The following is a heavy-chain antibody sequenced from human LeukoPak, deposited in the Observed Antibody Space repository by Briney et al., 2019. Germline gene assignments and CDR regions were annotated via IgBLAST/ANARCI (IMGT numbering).Heavy chain of an antibody. Sequence: PSETLSLTCAVYGGSFSGYYWSWIRQPPGKGLEWIGEINHSGSTNYNPSLKSRVTISVDTSKNQFSLKLSSVTAADTAVYYCARHLFVGGNRFDPWGQGTLVTVSS. CDR3: ARHLFVGGNRFDP. V-gene: IGHV4-34*01. J-gene: IGHJ5*02. CDR2: INHSGST. CDR1: GGSFSGYY. D-gene: IGHD2-15*01.